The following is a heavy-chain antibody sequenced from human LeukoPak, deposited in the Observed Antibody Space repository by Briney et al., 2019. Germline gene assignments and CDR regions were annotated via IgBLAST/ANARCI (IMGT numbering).Heavy chain of an antibody. D-gene: IGHD2-2*01. J-gene: IGHJ6*02. CDR3: ASQDCSSTSCYGIYYYGMDV. CDR1: GGSISSYY. V-gene: IGHV4-59*08. Sequence: SETLSLTCTVSGGSISSYYWSWIRQPPGKGLEWIGYIYYSGSTNYNPSLKSRVTISVDTSKNQFSLKLGSVTAADTAVYYCASQDCSSTSCYGIYYYGMDVWGQGTTVTVSS. CDR2: IYYSGST.